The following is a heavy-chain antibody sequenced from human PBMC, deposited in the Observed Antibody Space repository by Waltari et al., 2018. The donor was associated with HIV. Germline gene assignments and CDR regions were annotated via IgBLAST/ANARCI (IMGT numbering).Heavy chain of an antibody. Sequence: QVQLQESGPGLLKPSQTLSLTCTVSGGSISSGSYYWSWIRQPAGKGLEWIGRIYTSGSTNYNPSLKSRVTISVDTSKNQFSLKLSSVTAADTAVYYCARHTTYYYDSSAAFDIWGQGTMVTVSS. CDR2: IYTSGST. V-gene: IGHV4-61*02. CDR3: ARHTTYYYDSSAAFDI. J-gene: IGHJ3*02. D-gene: IGHD3-22*01. CDR1: GGSISSGSYY.